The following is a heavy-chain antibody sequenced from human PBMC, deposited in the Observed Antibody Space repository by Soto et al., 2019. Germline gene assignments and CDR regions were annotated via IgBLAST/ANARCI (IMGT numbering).Heavy chain of an antibody. CDR2: IYYSGST. Sequence: SETLSLTCTVSGGSISSGGYYWSWIRQHPGKGLEWIGYIYYSGSTYYNPSLKSRVTISVDTSKNQFSLKLSSVTAADTAVYYCAGATITMVRGASHYYYYYGMDVWGQGTTVTVSS. V-gene: IGHV4-31*03. J-gene: IGHJ6*02. CDR3: AGATITMVRGASHYYYYYGMDV. CDR1: GGSISSGGYY. D-gene: IGHD3-10*01.